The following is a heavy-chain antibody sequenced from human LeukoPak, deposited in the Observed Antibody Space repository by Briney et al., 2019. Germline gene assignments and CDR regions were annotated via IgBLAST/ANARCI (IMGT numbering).Heavy chain of an antibody. CDR3: AKGTFRVIYYASDSYT. CDR2: IRGRGGSI. V-gene: IGHV3-23*01. D-gene: IGHD1-26*01. J-gene: IGHJ5*01. CDR1: GFPFTSYA. Sequence: GGSLRLSCAASGFPFTSYAMRGVREAPGKALEGVSGIRGRGGSIYFADSVKGRFTISREKSNTRLSLEMNSLGSEQTAVYYIAKGTFRVIYYASDSYTCGDGAPFTVSS.